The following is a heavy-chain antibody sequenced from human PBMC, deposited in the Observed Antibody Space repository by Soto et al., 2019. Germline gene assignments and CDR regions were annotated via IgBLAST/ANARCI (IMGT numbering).Heavy chain of an antibody. CDR2: IIPIFDTP. CDR3: ARRVSAYYYDTTGYSTPYYFDY. Sequence: QVQLVQSGAEVKKPGSSVRVSCKTSGGTFSSYAISWVRQAPGQGLVWMGGIIPIFDTPNYAQRFQGRVTITADKSTSTAYMELSSLTSEDTAVYYCARRVSAYYYDTTGYSTPYYFDYWGQGTLVIVSS. V-gene: IGHV1-69*06. D-gene: IGHD3-22*01. CDR1: GGTFSSYA. J-gene: IGHJ4*02.